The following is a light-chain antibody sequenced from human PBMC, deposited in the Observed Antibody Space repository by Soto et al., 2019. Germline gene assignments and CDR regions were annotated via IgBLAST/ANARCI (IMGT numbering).Light chain of an antibody. J-gene: IGKJ5*01. Sequence: EIVLTQSPGTLSLSPGERATISCGARQSISSNYLAWYQQKPGQAPRLLIYGASSRAIGIPERFSGSGSGTDFTLTISRLEPEDGAVYYCQHYGSSHSITFGHGARLEIK. CDR3: QHYGSSHSIT. CDR2: GAS. CDR1: QSISSNY. V-gene: IGKV3-20*01.